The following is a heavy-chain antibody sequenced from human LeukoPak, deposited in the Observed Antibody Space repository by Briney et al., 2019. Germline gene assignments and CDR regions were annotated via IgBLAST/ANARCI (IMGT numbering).Heavy chain of an antibody. CDR2: IWYDGTNK. D-gene: IGHD1-26*01. CDR1: GFTFSRYG. V-gene: IGHV3-33*01. Sequence: GRSLRLSCAASGFTFSRYGLHWVRQAPGKGLEWVAVIWYDGTNKYYADSVKGRFTISRDKSKNTLSLQMNSLRAEDTAVYYCAREEVLRVAFDIWGQGTMVTVSS. J-gene: IGHJ3*02. CDR3: AREEVLRVAFDI.